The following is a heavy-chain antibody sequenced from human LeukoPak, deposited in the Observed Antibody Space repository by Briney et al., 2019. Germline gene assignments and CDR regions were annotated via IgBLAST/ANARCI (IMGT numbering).Heavy chain of an antibody. J-gene: IGHJ4*02. V-gene: IGHV4-34*01. Sequence: SETLSLTCAVYGGSFSGYYWSWIRQPPGKGLEWIGEINHSGGTNYNPSLKSRVTISVDTSKNQFSLKLSSVTAADTAVYYCARIHGTYCSSTSCYPAYYFDYWGQGTLVTVSS. D-gene: IGHD2-2*01. CDR3: ARIHGTYCSSTSCYPAYYFDY. CDR1: GGSFSGYY. CDR2: INHSGGT.